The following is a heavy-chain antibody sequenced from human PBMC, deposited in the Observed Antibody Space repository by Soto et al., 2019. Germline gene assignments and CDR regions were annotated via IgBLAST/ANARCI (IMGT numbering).Heavy chain of an antibody. Sequence: SVKVSCKASGGTFSSYGISWVRQAPGQGLEWMGGIIPIFGTANYAQRFQGRAAITADESTSTAYMELSSLRSEDTAVYYCASGGYCSGGSCYSRYYGMDVWGQGTTVTVSS. CDR2: IIPIFGTA. D-gene: IGHD2-15*01. CDR3: ASGGYCSGGSCYSRYYGMDV. CDR1: GGTFSSYG. J-gene: IGHJ6*02. V-gene: IGHV1-69*13.